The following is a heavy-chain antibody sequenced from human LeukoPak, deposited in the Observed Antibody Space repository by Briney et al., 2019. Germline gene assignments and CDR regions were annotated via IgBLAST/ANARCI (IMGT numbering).Heavy chain of an antibody. CDR2: INPSGGST. J-gene: IGHJ4*02. V-gene: IGHV1-46*01. Sequence: ASVKVSCKASGNTFTSYYMHWVRQAPGQGLEWMGIINPSGGSTSYAQKFQGRVTMTRDMSTSTVYMELSSLRSEDTAVYYCAREGITMVRGVIITIIDYWGQGTLVTVSS. CDR3: AREGITMVRGVIITIIDY. CDR1: GNTFTSYY. D-gene: IGHD3-10*01.